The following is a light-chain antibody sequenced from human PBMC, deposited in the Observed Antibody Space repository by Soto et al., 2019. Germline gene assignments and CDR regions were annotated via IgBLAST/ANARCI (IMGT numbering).Light chain of an antibody. J-gene: IGLJ2*01. CDR3: ASYTGTTTLV. CDR1: ISDIGGYNF. V-gene: IGLV2-14*01. Sequence: QSARTQPASVSGSPGQSITISSTGTISDIGGYNFISWYQHHPGKAPKLVIYDVNNRHSGISYRFSGSKSGNPASLTLSWLQAEDEADYYCASYTGTTTLVFGGGTKLTVL. CDR2: DVN.